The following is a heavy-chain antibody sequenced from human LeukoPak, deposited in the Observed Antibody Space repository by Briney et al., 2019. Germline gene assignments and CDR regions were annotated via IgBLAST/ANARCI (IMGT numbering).Heavy chain of an antibody. CDR3: ARVPCTSTTCLNWFDP. V-gene: IGHV1-69*05. CDR1: GGTFSSYA. CDR2: IIPIFGTA. D-gene: IGHD2-2*01. Sequence: ASVKVSCKASGGTFSSYAISWVRQAPGQGLEWMGGIIPIFGTANYAQKFQGRVTMTTDTSTSTAYMELRSLRSDDTAVYYCARVPCTSTTCLNWFDPWGQGTLVTVSS. J-gene: IGHJ5*02.